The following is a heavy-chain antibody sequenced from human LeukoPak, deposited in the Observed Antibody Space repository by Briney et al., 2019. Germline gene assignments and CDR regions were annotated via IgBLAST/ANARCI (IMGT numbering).Heavy chain of an antibody. J-gene: IGHJ6*02. V-gene: IGHV4-30-4*01. CDR1: GGSISSGDYY. Sequence: PSETLSLTCTVSGGSISSGDYYWSWIRQPPGTGLEWIGYIYYSGSTYYNPSLKSRVTISVDTSKNQFSLKLSSVTAADTAVYYCARELGPYPTYGMDVWGQGTTVTVSS. D-gene: IGHD3-16*01. CDR3: ARELGPYPTYGMDV. CDR2: IYYSGST.